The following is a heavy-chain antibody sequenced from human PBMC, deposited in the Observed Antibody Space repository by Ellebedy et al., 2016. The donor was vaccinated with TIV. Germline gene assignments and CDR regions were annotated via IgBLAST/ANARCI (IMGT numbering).Heavy chain of an antibody. D-gene: IGHD6-25*01. V-gene: IGHV4-59*01. J-gene: IGHJ4*02. CDR2: MYFSGGT. CDR1: GGPISGYY. Sequence: MPSETLSLTCTVSGGPISGYYWGWIRQPPGKGLEWSGYMYFSGGTNSNPSLKSRVTISVDTSNNLFSLTLDSVTAADTAVYYCARFVAAHGYDYWGQGTLVTVSS. CDR3: ARFVAAHGYDY.